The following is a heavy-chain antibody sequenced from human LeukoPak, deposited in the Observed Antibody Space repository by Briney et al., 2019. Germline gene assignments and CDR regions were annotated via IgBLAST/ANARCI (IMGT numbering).Heavy chain of an antibody. CDR2: ISNNGGYK. Sequence: AGGSLRLSCATSGFTFSSYGFHWVRQAPGKGLEWVAVISNNGGYKHYTDSVKGRFTISRDDSKSTVYLQMSSLRAEDAALYYCTREPINVDCQFGYWGQGTPVTVSS. D-gene: IGHD2-21*02. CDR1: GFTFSSYG. V-gene: IGHV3-33*01. CDR3: TREPINVDCQFGY. J-gene: IGHJ4*02.